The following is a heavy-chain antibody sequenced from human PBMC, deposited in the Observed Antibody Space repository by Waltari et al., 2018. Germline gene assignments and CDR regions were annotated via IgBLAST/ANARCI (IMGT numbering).Heavy chain of an antibody. D-gene: IGHD3-16*01. V-gene: IGHV1-69*08. CDR3: ARVEINYYYGMDV. CDR2: IIPIFGTA. J-gene: IGHJ6*02. Sequence: QVQLVQSGDEEKKPGSSVKVSCKASGGTFSSYAISWVRQATGQGLEWMGRIIPIFGTANYAQKFQGRVTITADKSTSTAYMELSSLRSEDTAVYYCARVEINYYYGMDVWGQGTTVTVSS. CDR1: GGTFSSYA.